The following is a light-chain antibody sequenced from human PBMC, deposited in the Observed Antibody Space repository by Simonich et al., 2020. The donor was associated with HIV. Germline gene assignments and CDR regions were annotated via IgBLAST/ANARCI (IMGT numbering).Light chain of an antibody. V-gene: IGKV3-15*01. J-gene: IGKJ2*01. CDR1: QCVSRT. Sequence: EIVMTKSLATLSVYPGERATLSCRASQCVSRTLAWYQQKPGQAPWLLIYGVSTRATGIPARVSGSGSGTEFTLTISSMQSEDFAVYCCQQYNNWPPYTFGQWTKLEIK. CDR3: QQYNNWPPYT. CDR2: GVS.